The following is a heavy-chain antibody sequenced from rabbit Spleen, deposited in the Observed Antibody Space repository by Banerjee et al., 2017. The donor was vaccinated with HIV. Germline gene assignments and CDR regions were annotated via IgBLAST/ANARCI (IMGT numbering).Heavy chain of an antibody. Sequence: QLTETGGGLVQPGGSLTLSCKASGIDFTNYYITWVRQAPGKGLEWIGIIYVARGTTDYASWVNGQFTISSDNAQSTEDLKMTSLTAADTATYFCARAIVPWLGLTRLDLWGPGTLVTVS. CDR2: IYVARGTT. D-gene: IGHD4-1*01. CDR3: ARAIVPWLGLTRLDL. CDR1: GIDFTNYY. J-gene: IGHJ3*01. V-gene: IGHV1S7*01.